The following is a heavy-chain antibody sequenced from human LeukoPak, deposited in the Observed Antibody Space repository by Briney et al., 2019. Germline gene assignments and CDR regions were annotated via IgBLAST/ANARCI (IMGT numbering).Heavy chain of an antibody. J-gene: IGHJ4*02. CDR3: ARGGYDFCSGYPLDY. Sequence: GGSLRHSCAASGFTFSSYEMNWVRQAPGKGLEWVSYISSSGSTIYYADSVKGRFTISRDNAKNSLYLQMNSLRAEDTAVYYCARGGYDFCSGYPLDYWGQGTLVTVSS. V-gene: IGHV3-48*03. CDR1: GFTFSSYE. D-gene: IGHD3-3*01. CDR2: ISSSGSTI.